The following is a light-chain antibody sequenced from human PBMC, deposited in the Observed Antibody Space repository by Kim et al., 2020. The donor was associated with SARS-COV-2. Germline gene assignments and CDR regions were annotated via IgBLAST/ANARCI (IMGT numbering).Light chain of an antibody. J-gene: IGLJ3*02. CDR1: SGSIATNY. Sequence: NFMLTQPLSVSESPGKTVTISCTRSSGSIATNYVQWYQQRPGSAPTTVIYEDNRRPSGVPDRFSGSIDTSSNSASLTISGLKTEDEADYYCQSDDGNNHGVFGGGTQLTVV. CDR3: QSDDGNNHGV. V-gene: IGLV6-57*03. CDR2: EDN.